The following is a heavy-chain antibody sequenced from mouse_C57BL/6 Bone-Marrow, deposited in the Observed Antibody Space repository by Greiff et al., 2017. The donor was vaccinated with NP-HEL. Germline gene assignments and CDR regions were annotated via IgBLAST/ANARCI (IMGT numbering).Heavy chain of an antibody. CDR3: ARPWDYGRYYDAMDY. Sequence: EVKLMESGGGLVQPGGSLKLSCAASGFTFSDYYMYWVRQTPEKRLEWVAYISNGGGSTYYPDTVKGRFTISRDNAKNTLYLQMSRLKSEDTAMYYCARPWDYGRYYDAMDYWGQGTSVTVSS. J-gene: IGHJ4*01. D-gene: IGHD1-1*01. CDR2: ISNGGGST. V-gene: IGHV5-12*01. CDR1: GFTFSDYY.